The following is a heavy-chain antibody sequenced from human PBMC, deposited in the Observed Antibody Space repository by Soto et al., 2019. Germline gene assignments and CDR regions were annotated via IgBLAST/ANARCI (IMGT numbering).Heavy chain of an antibody. CDR2: ISGSGGST. J-gene: IGHJ5*02. D-gene: IGHD2-15*01. CDR3: EKNPVKEIVVVVAVPWFDP. V-gene: IGHV3-23*01. CDR1: GFTFSSYA. Sequence: GVSLRLSCAASGFTFSSYAMSWVRQAPGKGLEWVSAISGSGGSTYYADSVKGRFTISRDNSKNTLYLQMNSLRAEDTAVYYCEKNPVKEIVVVVAVPWFDPWGQGTMVTVSS.